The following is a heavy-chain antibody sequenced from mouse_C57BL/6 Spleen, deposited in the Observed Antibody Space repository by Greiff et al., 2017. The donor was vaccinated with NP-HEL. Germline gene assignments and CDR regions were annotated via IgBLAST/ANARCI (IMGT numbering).Heavy chain of an antibody. CDR2: IYPGDGDT. CDR3: ARLGTTVVAYYAMDY. CDR1: GYAFSSSW. J-gene: IGHJ4*01. V-gene: IGHV1-82*01. D-gene: IGHD1-1*01. Sequence: VQLQESGPELVKPGASVKISCKASGYAFSSSWMNWVKQRPGKGLEWIGRIYPGDGDTNYNGKFKGKATLTADKSSSTAYMQLSSLTSEDSAVYFCARLGTTVVAYYAMDYWGQGTSVTVSS.